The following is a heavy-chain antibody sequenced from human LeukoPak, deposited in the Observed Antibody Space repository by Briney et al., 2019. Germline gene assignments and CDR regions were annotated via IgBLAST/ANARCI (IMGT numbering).Heavy chain of an antibody. V-gene: IGHV3-23*01. D-gene: IGHD3-9*01. CDR3: AKIHDILTGYSQYTYYFDY. CDR2: ISGSGGST. CDR1: GFTFSSYA. J-gene: IGHJ4*02. Sequence: GGSLRLSCAASGFTFSSYAMSWVRQAPGKGLEWVSAISGSGGSTYYADSVKGRFTTSRDNSKNTLHLQMNSLRAEDTAVYYCAKIHDILTGYSQYTYYFDYWGQGTLVTVSP.